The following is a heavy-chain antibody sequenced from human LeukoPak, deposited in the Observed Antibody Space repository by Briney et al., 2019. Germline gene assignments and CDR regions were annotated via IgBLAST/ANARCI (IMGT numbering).Heavy chain of an antibody. D-gene: IGHD2-2*01. J-gene: IGHJ3*01. CDR2: LNWNGGNT. V-gene: IGHV3-20*04. CDR3: ARDTAVGGFYQNTFEL. CDR1: GYIFGDYG. Sequence: GGSLRLSCAGSGYIFGDYGMIWVRQAPGKGLEWVSGLNWNGGNTEYADSVWGRFTISRDNAKKSLFLQMDSLRVEDTALYYCARDTAVGGFYQNTFELWGQGTMVTVSS.